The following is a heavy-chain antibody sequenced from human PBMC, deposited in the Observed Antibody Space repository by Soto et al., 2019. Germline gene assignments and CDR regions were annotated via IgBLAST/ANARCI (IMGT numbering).Heavy chain of an antibody. V-gene: IGHV4-59*01. D-gene: IGHD2-21*01. J-gene: IGHJ4*02. CDR1: GGSISSYY. CDR3: ARDRGGDGYADY. Sequence: SETLSLTCTVSGGSISSYYWSWIRQPPGKGLEWIGYIYYSGSTNYNPSLKSRVTISVDTSKNQFSLKLSSVTAADTAVYYCARDRGGDGYADYWGQGTLVTVS. CDR2: IYYSGST.